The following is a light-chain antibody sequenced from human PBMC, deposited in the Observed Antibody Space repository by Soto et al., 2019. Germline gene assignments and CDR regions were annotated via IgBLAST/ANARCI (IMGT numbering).Light chain of an antibody. Sequence: QSALTQPDSVSGSPGQSITISCTGTSSDVGGYNYVSWYQQHPGKAPNLMIYDVSNRPSGVSNRFSGSKSGNTASLTISGLQAEDEADYYCSSYTSISTMTYVFGTGNKLTVL. V-gene: IGLV2-14*01. CDR2: DVS. J-gene: IGLJ1*01. CDR1: SSDVGGYNY. CDR3: SSYTSISTMTYV.